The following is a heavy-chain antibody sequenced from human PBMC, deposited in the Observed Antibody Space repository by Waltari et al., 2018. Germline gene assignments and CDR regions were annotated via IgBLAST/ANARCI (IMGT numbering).Heavy chain of an antibody. J-gene: IGHJ4*02. CDR3: AKGHSGSYGLKD. V-gene: IGHV3-9*01. CDR1: GFNFDDYD. Sequence: EVQLVESGGGLVQPGRSLRLSCAVSGFNFDDYDMHWVRQAPGKGLEWVSGISWNSDNIGYADSVKGRFTISRDNAKNSLYLQMNSLRPEDTALYYCAKGHSGSYGLKDWGQGTLVTVSS. D-gene: IGHD1-26*01. CDR2: ISWNSDNI.